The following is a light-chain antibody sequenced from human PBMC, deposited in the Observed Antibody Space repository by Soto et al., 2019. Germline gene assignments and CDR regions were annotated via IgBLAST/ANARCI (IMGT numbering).Light chain of an antibody. CDR2: DAS. CDR3: QHFGTSPPST. J-gene: IGKJ2*01. CDR1: QFISSF. Sequence: DFQMTQSPSSLSASVGDTVTITRRASQFISSFLNWYQQKPGKAPKLLIYDASTLQSGVPSRFSGGGSGTDFSLFISNLQPEDFATYYCQHFGTSPPSTFGQGTKLEI. V-gene: IGKV1-39*01.